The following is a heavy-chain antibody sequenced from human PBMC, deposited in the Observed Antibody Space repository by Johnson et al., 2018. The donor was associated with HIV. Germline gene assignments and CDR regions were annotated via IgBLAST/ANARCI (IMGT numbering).Heavy chain of an antibody. V-gene: IGHV3-30-3*01. J-gene: IGHJ3*02. CDR2: IAYDGSNK. CDR3: ARERLGGMVTHFDI. D-gene: IGHD5-18*01. CDR1: GFTFSMSS. Sequence: QVQLVESGGGVVQPGRSLRLSCAASGFTFSMSSMHWVRHAPGKGLEWVAIIAYDGSNKYYADSVKGRFTISRDNSKNTLYLQMNTLRAEDTAVYYCARERLGGMVTHFDIWGQGTMVTVSS.